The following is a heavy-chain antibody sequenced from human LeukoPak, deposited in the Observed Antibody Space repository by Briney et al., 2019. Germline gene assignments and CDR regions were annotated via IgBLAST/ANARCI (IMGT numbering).Heavy chain of an antibody. Sequence: SQTLSLTCTVSGGSISSGGYYWSWIRQHPGKGLEWIGYIYYSGSTYYNPSLKSRVTISVDTSKNQFSLKLSSVTAADTAVYYCAIQALGYCSSTSCYENGGDYYYYMDVWGKGTTVTVSS. V-gene: IGHV4-31*03. CDR1: GGSISSGGYY. J-gene: IGHJ6*03. CDR3: AIQALGYCSSTSCYENGGDYYYYMDV. CDR2: IYYSGST. D-gene: IGHD2-2*01.